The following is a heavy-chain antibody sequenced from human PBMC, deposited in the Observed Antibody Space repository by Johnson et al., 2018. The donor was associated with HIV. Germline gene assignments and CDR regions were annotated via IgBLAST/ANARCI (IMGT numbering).Heavy chain of an antibody. J-gene: IGHJ3*02. V-gene: IGHV3-30*03. CDR1: GFTFSSYG. CDR2: ISYDGSNK. Sequence: QMLLVESGGGVVQPGRSLRLSCAASGFTFSSYGMHWVRQAPGKGLEWVAVISYDGSNKYYADSVKGRFTISRDNSKNTLYLQMNGLRAEDTAVYYCAVVALPMYWYDAFDIWGQGTMVTVSS. D-gene: IGHD2-21*01. CDR3: AVVALPMYWYDAFDI.